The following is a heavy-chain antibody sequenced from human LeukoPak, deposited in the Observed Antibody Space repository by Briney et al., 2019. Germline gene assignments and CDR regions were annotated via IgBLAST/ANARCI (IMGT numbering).Heavy chain of an antibody. J-gene: IGHJ1*01. D-gene: IGHD5-24*01. CDR1: GGSISGPY. CDR3: ARGSVDLAREYSHD. Sequence: SETLSLTCTVSGGSISGPYWSWSLQPPRKGLEWIGRIYVTGTTYYNPSLKSRVSMSVDACRNQFCMNLTSVTAAETAVYYCARGSVDLAREYSHDGGQGT. V-gene: IGHV4-4*07. CDR2: IYVTGTT.